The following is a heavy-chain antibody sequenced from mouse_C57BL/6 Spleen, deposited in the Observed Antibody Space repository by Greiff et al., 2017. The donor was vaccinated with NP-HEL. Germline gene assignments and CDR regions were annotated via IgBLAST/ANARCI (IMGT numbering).Heavy chain of an antibody. V-gene: IGHV1-59*01. CDR3: GRYEGDLNREGGFGY. J-gene: IGHJ3*01. Sequence: VQLQQPGAELVRPGTSVKLSCKASGYTFTSYWMHWVKQRPGQGLEWIGVIDPSDSYTNYNQKFKGKATLTVDTSSSTAYMQLSSLTSEDSAVYYCGRYEGDLNREGGFGYWGKGTLVTVS. CDR1: GYTFTSYW. D-gene: IGHD2-12*01. CDR2: IDPSDSYT.